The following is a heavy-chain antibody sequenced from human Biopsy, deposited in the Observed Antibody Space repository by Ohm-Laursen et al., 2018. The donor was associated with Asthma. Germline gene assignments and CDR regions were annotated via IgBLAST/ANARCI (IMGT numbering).Heavy chain of an antibody. V-gene: IGHV4-39*01. D-gene: IGHD6-13*01. CDR2: IYYSGTT. Sequence: GTPSLTCSLSSGSGGYMRSGNYYWGWIRQPPGKGLEWIGSIYYSGTTYYNPSLESRVTVSAGTSKNQFSLKLTSVTAADTAVYYCVRGSSSWHHGPFHYYYGLDVWGQGTTATVSS. J-gene: IGHJ6*02. CDR3: VRGSSSWHHGPFHYYYGLDV. CDR1: SGSGGYMRSGNYY.